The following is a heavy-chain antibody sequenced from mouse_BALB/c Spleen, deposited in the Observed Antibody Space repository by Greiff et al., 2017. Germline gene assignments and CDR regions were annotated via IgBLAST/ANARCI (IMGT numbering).Heavy chain of an antibody. CDR1: GYTFTSYY. CDR3: TRSESSTGAWFAY. D-gene: IGHD4-1*02. V-gene: IGHV1S81*02. J-gene: IGHJ3*01. Sequence: QVQLQQSGAELVKPGASVKLSCKASGYTFTSYYMYWVKQRPGQGLEWIGEINPSNGGTNFNEKFKSKATLTVDKSSSTAYMQLSSLTSEDSAVYYCTRSESSTGAWFAYWGQGTLVTVSA. CDR2: INPSNGGT.